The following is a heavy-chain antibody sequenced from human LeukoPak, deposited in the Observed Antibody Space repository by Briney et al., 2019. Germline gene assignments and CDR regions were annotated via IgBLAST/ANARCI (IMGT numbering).Heavy chain of an antibody. CDR1: GFTFSDYY. CDR3: ARAKEQWLARPLDY. D-gene: IGHD6-19*01. CDR2: ISSSSSYT. V-gene: IGHV3-11*06. Sequence: GGSLRLSWTASGFTFSDYYMSWIRQAPGKRLEWVSYISSSSSYTNYADSVKGRFTISRDNAKNSLYLQMNSLRAEDTAVYYCARAKEQWLARPLDYWGQGTLVTVSS. J-gene: IGHJ4*02.